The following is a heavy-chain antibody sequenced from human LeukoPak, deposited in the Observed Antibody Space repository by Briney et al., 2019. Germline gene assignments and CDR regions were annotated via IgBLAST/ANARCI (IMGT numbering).Heavy chain of an antibody. CDR3: ARDLLVGATPAFGY. D-gene: IGHD1-26*01. J-gene: IGHJ4*02. CDR2: VSSSGSTI. Sequence: GGSLRLSCAASGFTFSSYEMNWVRQAPGKGLEWVSYVSSSGSTIYYADSVKGRFTISRDNSKNSLYLQMNSLRAEDTAVYYCARDLLVGATPAFGYWGQGTLVTVSS. CDR1: GFTFSSYE. V-gene: IGHV3-48*03.